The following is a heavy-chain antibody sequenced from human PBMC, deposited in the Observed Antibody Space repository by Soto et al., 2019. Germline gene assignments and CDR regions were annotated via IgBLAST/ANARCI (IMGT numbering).Heavy chain of an antibody. D-gene: IGHD6-6*01. J-gene: IGHJ5*02. CDR2: ISGSGGST. CDR1: GFTFCRYS. V-gene: IGHV3-23*01. CDR3: AKGAEQLVIRFDP. Sequence: WGSLWLSCAASGFTFCRYSMSWVRQAPGKGLEWVSAISGSGGSTYYADSVKGRFTISRDNSKNTLYLQMNSLRAEDTAVYYCAKGAEQLVIRFDPWGQGTLVTVSS.